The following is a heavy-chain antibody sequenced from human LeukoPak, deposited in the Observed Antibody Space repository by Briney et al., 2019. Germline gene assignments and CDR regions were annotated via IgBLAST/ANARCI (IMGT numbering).Heavy chain of an antibody. Sequence: ASVKVSCKASGYTFTSYGINWVRQAPGQGLEWMARISAHNGNANYAQKFQGRVTMTTDTLATTAYMELRSLRSDDTAVYYCARDLERYYDLEGRSGYWGQGTLVTVSS. CDR1: GYTFTSYG. V-gene: IGHV1-18*01. D-gene: IGHD3-3*01. J-gene: IGHJ4*02. CDR2: ISAHNGNA. CDR3: ARDLERYYDLEGRSGY.